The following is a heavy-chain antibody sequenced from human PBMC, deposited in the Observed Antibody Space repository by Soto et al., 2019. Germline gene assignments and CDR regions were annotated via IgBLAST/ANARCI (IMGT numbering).Heavy chain of an antibody. V-gene: IGHV1-18*01. D-gene: IGHD1-26*01. CDR3: ASAGGCRALSVLDF. CDR1: GYTFTSYG. J-gene: IGHJ4*02. Sequence: SVKVSCKASGYTFTSYGISWVRQAPGQGLEWMGWIIAYNGNTNYAQKLQGRVTLTADTSTSTASLELRCLRSADTAVYYCASAGGCRALSVLDFWGQGTMVTVS. CDR2: IIAYNGNT.